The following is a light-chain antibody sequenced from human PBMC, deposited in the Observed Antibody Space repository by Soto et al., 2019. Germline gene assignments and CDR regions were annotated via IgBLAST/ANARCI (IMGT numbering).Light chain of an antibody. CDR1: QSIRNW. Sequence: DIQMTQSPSTLSASVGDRVTITCRASQSIRNWLAWYQQKPGKAPKLLIYKASSLESGVASGFSGSGSGTEFTLSISSLQPDDFATYFCQQYDAYPLTFGGGTKVEIK. CDR3: QQYDAYPLT. J-gene: IGKJ4*01. CDR2: KAS. V-gene: IGKV1-5*03.